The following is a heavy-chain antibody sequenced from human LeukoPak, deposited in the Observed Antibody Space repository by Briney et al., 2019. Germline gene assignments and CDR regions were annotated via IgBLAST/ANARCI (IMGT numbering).Heavy chain of an antibody. V-gene: IGHV3-30*03. J-gene: IGHJ4*02. CDR2: ISYDGSNK. Sequence: GGSLRLSCAASGFTFSSCGMHWVRQAPGKGLDWVAVISYDGSNKYYADSVKGRFTISRDNSKNTLYLQMNSLRAEDTAVYYCAPRLDDYCGGDCYSGYWGQGTLVTVSS. CDR1: GFTFSSCG. CDR3: APRLDDYCGGDCYSGY. D-gene: IGHD2-21*02.